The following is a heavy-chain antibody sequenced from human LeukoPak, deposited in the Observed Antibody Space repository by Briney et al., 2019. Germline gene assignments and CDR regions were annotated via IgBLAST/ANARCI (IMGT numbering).Heavy chain of an antibody. J-gene: IGHJ4*02. CDR1: GGSISSYY. CDR2: IYYSGST. D-gene: IGHD5-24*01. Sequence: SETLSLTCTVSGGSISSYYWSWIRQPPGKGLEWIGYIYYSGSTNYNPSLKSRVTISLETSKNQFSLRLSSVTAADTAVYYCARGRRDGQRTYYFDYWGQGTLVTVSS. V-gene: IGHV4-59*01. CDR3: ARGRRDGQRTYYFDY.